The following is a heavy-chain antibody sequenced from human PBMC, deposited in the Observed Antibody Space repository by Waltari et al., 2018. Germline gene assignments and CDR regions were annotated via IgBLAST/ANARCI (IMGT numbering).Heavy chain of an antibody. V-gene: IGHV3-7*01. CDR2: IKQDGSEK. D-gene: IGHD6-19*01. Sequence: EVQLVESGGGLVQPGGSLRLSCAASGFTFSNYWMTWVRQAPGRGLEWVTNIKQDGSEKFYVDSVKGRFTISRDNAKNSLYLQMNSLRAEDTAVYFCVRYETGFSSGWPSSWFDPWGQGTLVTVSS. CDR1: GFTFSNYW. J-gene: IGHJ5*01. CDR3: VRYETGFSSGWPSSWFDP.